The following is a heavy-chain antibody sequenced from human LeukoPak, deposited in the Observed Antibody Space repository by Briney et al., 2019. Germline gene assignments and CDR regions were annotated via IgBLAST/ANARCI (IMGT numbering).Heavy chain of an antibody. CDR1: GFTFSSYS. CDR3: AGEGSYYFDY. V-gene: IGHV3-48*01. D-gene: IGHD1-26*01. CDR2: ISSSSSTI. J-gene: IGHJ4*02. Sequence: GGSLRLSCAASGFTFSSYSMNWVRQAPGKGLEWVSYISSSSSTIYYADSEKGRFTISRDNAKNSLYLQMNSLRAEDTAVYYCAGEGSYYFDYWGQGTLVTVSS.